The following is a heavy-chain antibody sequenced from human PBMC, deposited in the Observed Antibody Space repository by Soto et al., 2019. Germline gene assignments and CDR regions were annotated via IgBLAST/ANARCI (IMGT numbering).Heavy chain of an antibody. J-gene: IGHJ4*02. V-gene: IGHV3-30-3*01. CDR1: GFTFSSYA. D-gene: IGHD3-22*01. CDR3: ARDYYKYYDSSGYYRSPAY. CDR2: ISYDGSDK. Sequence: QVQLVESGGGVVQPGRSLRLSCAASGFTFSSYAMHWVRQAPGKGLEWVALISYDGSDKDYADSVKGRFTISRDNSRNTLFLQMNSLRAEDTAVYYCARDYYKYYDSSGYYRSPAYWGQGTLVPVSS.